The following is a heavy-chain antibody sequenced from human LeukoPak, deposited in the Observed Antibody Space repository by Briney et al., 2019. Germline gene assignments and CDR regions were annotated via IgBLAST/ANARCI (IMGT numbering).Heavy chain of an antibody. CDR1: RFTFRSYP. J-gene: IGHJ4*02. V-gene: IGHV3-23*01. CDR3: AKDGGSYYFDY. D-gene: IGHD1-26*01. CDR2: ISGSGGST. Sequence: GGSLRLSCAASRFTFRSYPMSWVRQAPGKGLEWVSGISGSGGSTYYADSVKGRFTISRDNSKNTLYLQMNSLRAEDTAVYYCAKDGGSYYFDYWGQGTLVTVSS.